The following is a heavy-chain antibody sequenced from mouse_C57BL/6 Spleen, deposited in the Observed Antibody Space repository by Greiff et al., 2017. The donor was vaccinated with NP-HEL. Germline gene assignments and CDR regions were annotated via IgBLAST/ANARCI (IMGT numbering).Heavy chain of an antibody. Sequence: EVKLVESGGGLVKPGGSLKLSCAASGFTFSDYGMHWVRQAPEKGLEWVAYISSGSSTIYYADTVKGRFTISRDNAKNTLFLQMTSLRSEDTAMYYCARNSLDYGNYWYFDVWGTGTTVTVSS. V-gene: IGHV5-17*01. J-gene: IGHJ1*03. CDR2: ISSGSSTI. D-gene: IGHD2-1*01. CDR3: ARNSLDYGNYWYFDV. CDR1: GFTFSDYG.